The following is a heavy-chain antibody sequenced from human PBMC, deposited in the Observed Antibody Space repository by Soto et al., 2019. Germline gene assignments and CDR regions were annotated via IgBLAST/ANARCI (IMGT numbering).Heavy chain of an antibody. CDR1: GFTFSSYG. J-gene: IGHJ6*02. CDR3: ARVSYDSSGYYHTYYYYGMDV. V-gene: IGHV3-33*01. CDR2: IWYDGSNK. D-gene: IGHD3-22*01. Sequence: PGGSLRLSCAASGFTFSSYGMHWVRQAPGKGLEWVAVIWYDGSNKYYADSVKGRFTISRDNSKNTLYLQMNSLRAEDTAVYYCARVSYDSSGYYHTYYYYGMDVWGQGTTVTVSS.